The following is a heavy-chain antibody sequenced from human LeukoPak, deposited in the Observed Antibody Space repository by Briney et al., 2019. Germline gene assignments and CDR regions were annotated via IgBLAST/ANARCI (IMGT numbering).Heavy chain of an antibody. V-gene: IGHV3-30*02. J-gene: IGHJ4*02. CDR2: IRYDGSNK. Sequence: LGGSLRLSCAASGFTFSSYGMHWVRQAPGKGLEWVAFIRYDGSNKYYADSVKGRFTISRDNSKNTLYLQMNSLRAEDTALYYCAKGLERESRLDSWGQGTLVTVSS. D-gene: IGHD1-1*01. CDR3: AKGLERESRLDS. CDR1: GFTFSSYG.